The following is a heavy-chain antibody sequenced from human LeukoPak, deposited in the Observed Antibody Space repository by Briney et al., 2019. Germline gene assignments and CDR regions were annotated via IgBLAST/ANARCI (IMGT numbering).Heavy chain of an antibody. D-gene: IGHD6-13*01. J-gene: IGHJ4*02. Sequence: SETLSLTCTVSGGSISTYYWSWVRQSPGKGLEWIGHIDYSGSTNYNPSLESRVAMSVDTSKNQFSLKLSSVTAADTAVYYCARVTGYRIEDYFDYWGQGTLVTVSS. CDR2: IDYSGST. CDR3: ARVTGYRIEDYFDY. CDR1: GGSISTYY. V-gene: IGHV4-59*12.